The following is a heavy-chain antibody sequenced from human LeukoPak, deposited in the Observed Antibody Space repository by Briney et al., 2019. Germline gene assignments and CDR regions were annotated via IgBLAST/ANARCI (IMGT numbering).Heavy chain of an antibody. D-gene: IGHD2-2*01. CDR2: ISAYNGNT. CDR3: ARLYCSSTSCYGGSDY. J-gene: IGHJ4*02. CDR1: GYTFTSYG. Sequence: ASVKVSCKASGYTFTSYGISWVRQAPGRGLEWMGWISAYNGNTNYAQKLQGRVTMTTDTSTRTAYMELRSLRSDDTAVYYCARLYCSSTSCYGGSDYWGQGTLVTVSS. V-gene: IGHV1-18*01.